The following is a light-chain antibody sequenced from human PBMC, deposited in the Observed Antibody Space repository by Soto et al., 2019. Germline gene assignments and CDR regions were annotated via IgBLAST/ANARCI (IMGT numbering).Light chain of an antibody. CDR2: WAS. CDR1: QSVLYSSSNKNY. CDR3: QQYYSTPRT. J-gene: IGKJ1*01. V-gene: IGKV4-1*01. Sequence: DIVMTQYPDSLAVSLGERATINCKSSQSVLYSSSNKNYLAWYQQKPGQPPKLLIYWASTRESGVPDRFSGSGSGTDFTLTISSLQAEDVAVYYCQQYYSTPRTFGQGTKVEIK.